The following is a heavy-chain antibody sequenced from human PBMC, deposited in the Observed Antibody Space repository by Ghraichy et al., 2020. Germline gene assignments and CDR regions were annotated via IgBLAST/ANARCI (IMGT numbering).Heavy chain of an antibody. CDR3: AKDPAASHWGGWFDP. CDR1: GFTFSSYA. D-gene: IGHD6-13*01. V-gene: IGHV3-23*01. CDR2: ISGSGGST. J-gene: IGHJ5*02. Sequence: GESLNISCAASGFTFSSYAMSWVRQAPGKGLEWVSAISGSGGSTYYADSVKGRFTISRDNSKNTLYLQMNSLRAEDTAVYYCAKDPAASHWGGWFDPWGQGTLVTVSS.